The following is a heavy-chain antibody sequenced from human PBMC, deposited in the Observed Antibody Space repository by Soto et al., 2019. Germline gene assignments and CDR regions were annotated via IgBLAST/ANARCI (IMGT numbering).Heavy chain of an antibody. D-gene: IGHD6-13*01. V-gene: IGHV3-23*01. CDR1: GFTFSSYG. CDR3: AKVRIRIAAAPLDY. Sequence: EVQLLESGGGLVQPGGSLRLSCAASGFTFSSYGMSWVRQAPGKGLEWVSAISGSGGSTYYADSVKGRFTISRDNSKNTLYLQMSSLRAEDTAVYYCAKVRIRIAAAPLDYWGQGTLVTVSS. J-gene: IGHJ4*02. CDR2: ISGSGGST.